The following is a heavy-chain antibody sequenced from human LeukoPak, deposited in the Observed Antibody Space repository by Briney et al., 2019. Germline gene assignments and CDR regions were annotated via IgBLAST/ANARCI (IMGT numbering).Heavy chain of an antibody. Sequence: ASVKVSCKASGGTFTSYAISWVRQAPGQGLEWMGWISANDGKTHYSERHQGRVTMSTDTVTSTAYMELRSLRSDDTAVYYCARELHVERDDYWGQGTLVTVSS. CDR3: ARELHVERDDY. CDR1: GGTFTSYA. CDR2: ISANDGKT. J-gene: IGHJ4*02. D-gene: IGHD1-1*01. V-gene: IGHV1-18*01.